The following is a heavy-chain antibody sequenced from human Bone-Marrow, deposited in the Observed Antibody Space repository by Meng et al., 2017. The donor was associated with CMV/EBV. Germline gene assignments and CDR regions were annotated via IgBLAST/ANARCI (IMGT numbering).Heavy chain of an antibody. CDR2: IYYSGST. V-gene: IGHV4-61*01. CDR3: AYQLLYSGYFDL. J-gene: IGHJ2*01. D-gene: IGHD2-2*02. CDR1: GGSVSSGSYY. Sequence: VSGGSVSSGSYYCSWSRQPPGKGLEWIGYIYYSGSTTYTPSLKSRVTISVDTSKNQFSLKLSSVTAADTAVYYCAYQLLYSGYFDLWGRGTLVTVSS.